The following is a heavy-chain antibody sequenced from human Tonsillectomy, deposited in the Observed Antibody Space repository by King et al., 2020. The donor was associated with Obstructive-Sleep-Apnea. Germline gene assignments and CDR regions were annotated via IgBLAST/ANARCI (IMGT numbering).Heavy chain of an antibody. V-gene: IGHV3-30*04. CDR2: ISYYGGYK. Sequence: QLVQSGGGVFQPGGSLKLSCAASGFTFSTYTMYWVRQAPGKGLEWVSLISYYGGYKFYADSVKGRFPISRDNSQNNLSLQMNSMIAEDAALYYCARENYNDYPLVYGMDVWGQGTTVTVSS. J-gene: IGHJ6*02. D-gene: IGHD4-11*01. CDR3: ARENYNDYPLVYGMDV. CDR1: GFTFSTYT.